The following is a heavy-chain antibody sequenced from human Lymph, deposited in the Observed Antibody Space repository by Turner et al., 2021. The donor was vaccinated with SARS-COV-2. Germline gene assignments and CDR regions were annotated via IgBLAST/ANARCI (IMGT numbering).Heavy chain of an antibody. J-gene: IGHJ4*02. V-gene: IGHV3-30-3*01. CDR3: ASNFWSAYRLDY. Sequence: QVQLVESGGGVVQPGRALRLSGGASGFTLSNYAMHWVRQAPGKGLEWVAVISYDGSNKYYADSVKGRFTISRDNSKNTLYLQMNSLRAEDTAVYYCASNFWSAYRLDYWGQGTLVTVSS. CDR1: GFTLSNYA. D-gene: IGHD3-3*01. CDR2: ISYDGSNK.